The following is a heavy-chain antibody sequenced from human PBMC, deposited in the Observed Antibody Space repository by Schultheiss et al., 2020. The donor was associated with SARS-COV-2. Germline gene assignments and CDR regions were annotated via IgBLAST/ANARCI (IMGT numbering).Heavy chain of an antibody. CDR3: ARVSRRSTGWYYYGMDV. J-gene: IGHJ6*02. CDR2: ISWNSGSI. D-gene: IGHD6-19*01. Sequence: GGSLRLSCAASGFTFDDYAMHWVRQAPGKGLEWVSGISWNSGSIGYADSVKGRFTISRDNAKNSLYLQMNSLRAEDTAVYYCARVSRRSTGWYYYGMDVWGQGTTVTVSS. V-gene: IGHV3-9*01. CDR1: GFTFDDYA.